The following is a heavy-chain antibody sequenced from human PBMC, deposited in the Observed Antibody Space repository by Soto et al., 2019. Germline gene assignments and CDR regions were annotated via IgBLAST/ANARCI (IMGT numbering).Heavy chain of an antibody. Sequence: ASVKVSCKASGGTFSSYAISWVRQAPGQGLEWMGGIIPIFSTANYAQKFQGRVTITADESTSTAYMELSSLRSEDTAVYYCARAGKASDYDSSGYSPLFDYWGQGTLVTVSS. J-gene: IGHJ4*02. CDR1: GGTFSSYA. CDR3: ARAGKASDYDSSGYSPLFDY. V-gene: IGHV1-69*13. CDR2: IIPIFSTA. D-gene: IGHD3-22*01.